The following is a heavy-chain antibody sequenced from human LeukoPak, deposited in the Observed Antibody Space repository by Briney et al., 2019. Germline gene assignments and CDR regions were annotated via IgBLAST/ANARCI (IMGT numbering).Heavy chain of an antibody. CDR2: IKSKTDGGTT. CDR3: TTGAHYSSSWYDY. V-gene: IGHV3-15*01. J-gene: IGHJ4*02. CDR1: GFTFSNAW. D-gene: IGHD6-13*01. Sequence: SGGSLRLSCAASGFTFSNAWMSWVRQAPGKGLEWVGRIKSKTDGGTTDYAAPVKGRFTISRDDSKNTLYLQMNSLKTEDTAVYYCTTGAHYSSSWYDYWGQGTLLTVSS.